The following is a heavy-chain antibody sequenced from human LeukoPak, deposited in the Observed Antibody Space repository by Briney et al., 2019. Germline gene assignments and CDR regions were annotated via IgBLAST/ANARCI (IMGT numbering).Heavy chain of an antibody. CDR3: ARERWLRYYFDY. J-gene: IGHJ4*02. Sequence: GGSLRLSCAASGFTFSSYEMNWVRQAPGKGLEWVSYISSSGSTIYYADSVKGRFTISRDNAKNSLYLQMNSLRAEDTAVYYCARERWLRYYFDYWGQGILVTVSS. CDR1: GFTFSSYE. V-gene: IGHV3-48*03. CDR2: ISSSGSTI. D-gene: IGHD3-22*01.